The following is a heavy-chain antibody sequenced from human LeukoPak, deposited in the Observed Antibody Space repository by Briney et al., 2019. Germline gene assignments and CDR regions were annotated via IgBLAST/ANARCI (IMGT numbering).Heavy chain of an antibody. CDR3: AKDHDYYNSGPI. V-gene: IGHV3-23*01. CDR2: ISGGGGST. J-gene: IGHJ3*02. Sequence: PGGSLRLSCAASGFTFSNYAMNWVRQAPGKGLEWVSAISGGGGSTYYADSVKGRFTISRDNSKNTLYLQMNSLRAEDTAVYYCAKDHDYYNSGPIWGQGTMVTVSS. CDR1: GFTFSNYA. D-gene: IGHD3-10*01.